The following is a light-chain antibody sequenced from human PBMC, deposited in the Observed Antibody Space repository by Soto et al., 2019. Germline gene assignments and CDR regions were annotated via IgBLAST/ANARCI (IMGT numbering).Light chain of an antibody. CDR3: MQALQTPWT. V-gene: IGKV2-28*01. CDR2: LGS. J-gene: IGKJ1*01. CDR1: QSILHSNGYNY. Sequence: DIVMTQSPLSLPVTPGEPASISCRSSQSILHSNGYNYLDWYLPKPGQSPQLLIYLGSNRASGVPDRFSGSRSGTDFTLKISRVEAYDVGVYYCMQALQTPWTFGQGTKVEIK.